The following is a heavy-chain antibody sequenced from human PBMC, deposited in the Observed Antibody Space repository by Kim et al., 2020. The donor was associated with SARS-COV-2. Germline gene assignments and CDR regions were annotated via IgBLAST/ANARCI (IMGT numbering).Heavy chain of an antibody. J-gene: IGHJ6*02. CDR1: GFTFTSSA. CDR2: IVVGSGNT. V-gene: IGHV1-58*02. CDR3: AAYYYGSGSYYNGLDYYYYGMDV. Sequence: SVKVSCKASGFTFTSSAMQWVRQARGQRLEWIGWIVVGSGNTNYAQKFQERVTITRDMSTSTAYMELSSLRSEDTAVYYCAAYYYGSGSYYNGLDYYYYGMDVWGQGTTVTVSS. D-gene: IGHD3-10*01.